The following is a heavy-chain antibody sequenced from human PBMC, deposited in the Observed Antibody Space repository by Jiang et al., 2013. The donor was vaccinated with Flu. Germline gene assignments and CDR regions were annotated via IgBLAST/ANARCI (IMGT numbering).Heavy chain of an antibody. CDR2: IYSSGNT. J-gene: IGHJ4*02. CDR3: AREGPMATINN. D-gene: IGHD5-24*01. V-gene: IGHV4-4*07. CDR1: GGSISSHY. Sequence: PGLVKPSETLSLICTVSGGSISSHYWNWIRQPAGKGLEWIGRIYSSGNTNHNPSLKSRVTMSIDTSKNQFSLKLSSVTAADTAVYYCAREGPMATINNWGQGTLVTVSS.